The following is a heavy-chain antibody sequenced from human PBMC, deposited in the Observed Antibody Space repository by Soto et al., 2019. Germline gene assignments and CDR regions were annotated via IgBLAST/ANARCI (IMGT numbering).Heavy chain of an antibody. D-gene: IGHD2-21*01. V-gene: IGHV3-53*01. CDR3: TSGIVPISY. CDR2: IYSGGST. Sequence: EVQLVESGGGLIQPGGSLRLSCAASGFIVSSDYMTWVRQATGKGLEWVSVIYSGGSTYYADSVKGRFTISRDNSKNTVYLQMNSLRVGDTAVYYCTSGIVPISYWGQGTLVTVSS. J-gene: IGHJ4*02. CDR1: GFIVSSDY.